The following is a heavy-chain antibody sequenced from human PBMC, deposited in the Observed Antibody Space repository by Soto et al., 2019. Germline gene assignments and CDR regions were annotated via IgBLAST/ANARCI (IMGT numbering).Heavy chain of an antibody. V-gene: IGHV3-30*18. CDR3: AKDHYYDSSGLVDS. CDR2: ISYDGSNK. J-gene: IGHJ4*02. D-gene: IGHD3-22*01. Sequence: GGSLRLSCAASGFSFSSYGMHWVRQAPGKGLEWVAVISYDGSNKYYADSVKGRFTISRDNSKNTLYLQMNSLRAEDTAVYYCAKDHYYDSSGLVDSWGQGTLVTVSS. CDR1: GFSFSSYG.